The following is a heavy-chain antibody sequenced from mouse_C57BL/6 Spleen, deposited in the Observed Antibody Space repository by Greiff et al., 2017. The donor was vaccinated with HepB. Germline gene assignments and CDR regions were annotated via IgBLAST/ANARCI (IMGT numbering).Heavy chain of an antibody. V-gene: IGHV1-82*01. Sequence: VQLVESGPELVKPGASVKISCKASGYAFSSSWMNWVKQRPGKGLEWIGRIYPGDGDTNYNGKFKGKATLTADKSSSTAYMQLSSLTSEDSAVYFCAITTVVGKDYFDYWGQGTTLTVSS. CDR3: AITTVVGKDYFDY. CDR2: IYPGDGDT. CDR1: GYAFSSSW. D-gene: IGHD1-1*01. J-gene: IGHJ2*01.